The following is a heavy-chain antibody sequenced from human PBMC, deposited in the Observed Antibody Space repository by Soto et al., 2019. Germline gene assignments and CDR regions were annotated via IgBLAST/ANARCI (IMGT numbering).Heavy chain of an antibody. CDR1: GYTFTGYA. J-gene: IGHJ4*02. CDR3: ARAVAVAADFDY. Sequence: QVQLVQSGAEEKKPGASVKVSCKASGYTFTGYAMHWVRQAPGQRLEWMGWLNAGNCNTKYSQKFQGRVTITSDTSASAAYMELSSLSSEDTAVYYCARAVAVAADFDYWGQGTLVTVSS. CDR2: LNAGNCNT. D-gene: IGHD6-19*01. V-gene: IGHV1-3*05.